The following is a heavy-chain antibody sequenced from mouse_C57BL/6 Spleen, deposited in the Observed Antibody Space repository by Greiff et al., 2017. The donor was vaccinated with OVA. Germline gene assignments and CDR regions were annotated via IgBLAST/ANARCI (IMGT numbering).Heavy chain of an antibody. V-gene: IGHV5-12*01. CDR1: GFTFSDYY. J-gene: IGHJ4*01. CDR3: ARGYDPGAMDY. Sequence: EVMLVESGGGLVQPGGSLKLSCAASGFTFSDYYMYWVRQTPEKRLEWVAYISNGGGSTYYPDTVKGRFTISRDNAKNTLYLQMSRLKSEDTAMYYCARGYDPGAMDYWGQGTSVTVSS. CDR2: ISNGGGST. D-gene: IGHD2-10*02.